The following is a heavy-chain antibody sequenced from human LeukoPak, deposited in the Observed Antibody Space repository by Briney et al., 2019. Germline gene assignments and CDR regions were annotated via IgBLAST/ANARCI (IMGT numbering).Heavy chain of an antibody. J-gene: IGHJ4*02. CDR3: ARDPSYYYDSSGYPAGY. V-gene: IGHV1-2*06. D-gene: IGHD3-22*01. CDR2: INPNSGGT. CDR1: GYTFTGYY. Sequence: ASVKVSCKASGYTFTGYYMHWVRQAPGQGLEWMGRINPNSGGTNYAQKFQGRVTMTRDTSISTAYMELSRLRSEDTAVYYCARDPSYYYDSSGYPAGYWGQGTLVTVSS.